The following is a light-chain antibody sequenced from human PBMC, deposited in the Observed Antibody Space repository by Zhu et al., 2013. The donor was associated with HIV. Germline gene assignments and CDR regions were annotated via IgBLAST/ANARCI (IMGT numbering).Light chain of an antibody. CDR3: QQYGSSPLT. CDR1: QSVTTY. Sequence: EVVLTQSPATLSLPPGERATLSCRASQSVTTYLAWYQQKPGQPPRLLIYDASTRATGVPARFSGSGSGTDFTLTISGLEPEDFAVYHCQQYGSSPLTFGGGTKLEIK. J-gene: IGKJ4*01. CDR2: DAS. V-gene: IGKV3-20*01.